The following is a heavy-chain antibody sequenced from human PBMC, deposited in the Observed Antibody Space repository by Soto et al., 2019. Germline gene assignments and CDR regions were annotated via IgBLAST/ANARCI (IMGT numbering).Heavy chain of an antibody. J-gene: IGHJ6*02. CDR1: GFTFSSYS. D-gene: IGHD6-6*01. CDR2: ISSSSSTI. Sequence: ESVGGLVQPGGSLRLSCAASGFTFSSYSMNWVRQAPGKGLEWVSYISSSSSTIYYADSVKGRFTISRDNAKNSLYLQMNSLRDEDTAVYYCARPEYSSSSYGMDVWGQGTTVTVSS. CDR3: ARPEYSSSSYGMDV. V-gene: IGHV3-48*02.